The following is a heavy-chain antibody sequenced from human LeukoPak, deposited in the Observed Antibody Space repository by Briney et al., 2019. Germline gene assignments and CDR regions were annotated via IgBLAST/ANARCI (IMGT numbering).Heavy chain of an antibody. D-gene: IGHD1-26*01. CDR2: IYYSGST. J-gene: IGHJ3*02. V-gene: IGHV4-59*12. CDR1: GGSISSYY. Sequence: SETLSLTCTVSGGSISSYYWSWIRQPPGKGLEWIGYIYYSGSTNYNPSLKSRVTISVDTSKNQFSLKLSSVTAADTAVYYCARVTRSGSYNDAFDIWGQGTMVTVSS. CDR3: ARVTRSGSYNDAFDI.